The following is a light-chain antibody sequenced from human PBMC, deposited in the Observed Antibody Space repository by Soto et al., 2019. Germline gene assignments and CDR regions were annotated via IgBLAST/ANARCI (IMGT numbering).Light chain of an antibody. Sequence: EIVMRQSPATLSVSPGERATLSCRASQSLGTNLAWFQQKPGQAPRLLIHGASTRVTGTPARFSGSGSGTEFTLTISSLQSEDFAVYYCQQYNMWPRTFGQGTKV. CDR3: QQYNMWPRT. V-gene: IGKV3-15*01. J-gene: IGKJ1*01. CDR2: GAS. CDR1: QSLGTN.